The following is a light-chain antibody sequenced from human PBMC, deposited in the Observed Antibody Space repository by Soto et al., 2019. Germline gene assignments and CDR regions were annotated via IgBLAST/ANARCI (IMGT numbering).Light chain of an antibody. V-gene: IGKV3-20*01. J-gene: IGKJ1*01. CDR2: GAS. CDR1: QDISDY. Sequence: LTQSPSFLSASVGDRVTITCRASQDISDYLAWYQQKPGQAARLLIYGASNRATGIPDRFSGSGSGTDFTLAISRLEPEDFAVYDCPQYGSSGTFGQGTKVEIK. CDR3: PQYGSSGT.